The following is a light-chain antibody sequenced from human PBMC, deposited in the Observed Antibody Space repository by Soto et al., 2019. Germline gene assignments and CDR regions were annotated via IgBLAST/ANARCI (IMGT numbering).Light chain of an antibody. CDR1: ESVNRVY. Sequence: EIVLAQSPDTLSLSPGERATLSCRASESVNRVYLAWYQHKPGQAPRLLIFGASESATGIPERFSGSGSGPDFTLTISSLEHEAFAVYYCQHYVSPPFSFGPGTKVDI. J-gene: IGKJ3*01. CDR3: QHYVSPPFS. V-gene: IGKV3-20*01. CDR2: GAS.